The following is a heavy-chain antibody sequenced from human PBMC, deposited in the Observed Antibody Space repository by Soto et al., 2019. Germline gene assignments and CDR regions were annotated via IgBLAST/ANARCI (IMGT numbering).Heavy chain of an antibody. J-gene: IGHJ4*02. CDR1: GFTFSSYS. D-gene: IGHD3-3*01. CDR3: ARVGSYYDFWSGYYRSYYFDY. CDR2: ISSSSSTI. Sequence: EVQLVESGGGLVQPGGSLRLSCAASGFTFSSYSMNWVRQAPGKGLEWVSYISSSSSTIYYADSVKGRFTISRDNAKNSVYLQMNSLRDEDTAVYYCARVGSYYDFWSGYYRSYYFDYWGQGTLVTVSS. V-gene: IGHV3-48*02.